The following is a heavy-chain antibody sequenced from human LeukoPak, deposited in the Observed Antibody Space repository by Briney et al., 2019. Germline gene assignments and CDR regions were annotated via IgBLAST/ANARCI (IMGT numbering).Heavy chain of an antibody. V-gene: IGHV1-69*13. Sequence: SVKVSCKASGGTFSRYAISWVRQAPGQGLEWTGGILPIIGTANYAQKFQGRVTITADESTSTAYMELSSLRSGDTAVYYCATSRIAVAGTGLDYWGQGTLVTVSS. D-gene: IGHD6-19*01. CDR2: ILPIIGTA. CDR1: GGTFSRYA. J-gene: IGHJ4*02. CDR3: ATSRIAVAGTGLDY.